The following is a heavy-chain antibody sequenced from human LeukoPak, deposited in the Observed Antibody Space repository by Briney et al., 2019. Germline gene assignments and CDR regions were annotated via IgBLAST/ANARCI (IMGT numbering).Heavy chain of an antibody. CDR1: GASISSSSYY. D-gene: IGHD6-19*01. CDR2: IYHSGST. Sequence: PSQTPSLTCTVSGASISSSSYYWGWLRQPPGKGLEWIVSIYHSGSTYYNPSLKTRLNISVNTTKNSFSLKLSSVTAADPAVYYCASIRTELDPVDNWFEPWGQGTLVNVSS. J-gene: IGHJ5*02. CDR3: ASIRTELDPVDNWFEP. V-gene: IGHV4-39*07.